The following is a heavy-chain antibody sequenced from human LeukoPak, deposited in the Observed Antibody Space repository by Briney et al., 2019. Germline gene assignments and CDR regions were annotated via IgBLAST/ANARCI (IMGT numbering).Heavy chain of an antibody. CDR3: ARLSYSSSWYRIDY. V-gene: IGHV4-34*01. CDR2: INHSGST. J-gene: IGHJ4*02. CDR1: GGSFSGYY. D-gene: IGHD6-13*01. Sequence: PSETLSLTYAVYGGSFSGYYWGWIRQPPGKGLEWIGEINHSGSTNYNPSLKSRVTISVDTSKNQFSLKLSSVTAADTAVYYCARLSYSSSWYRIDYWGQGTLVTVSS.